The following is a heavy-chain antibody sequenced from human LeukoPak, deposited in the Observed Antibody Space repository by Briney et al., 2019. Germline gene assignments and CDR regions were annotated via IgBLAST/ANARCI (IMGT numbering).Heavy chain of an antibody. J-gene: IGHJ3*02. D-gene: IGHD1-1*01. Sequence: GSLRLSCAASGFTFSSYWMSWVRQAPGKGLEWIGSIYYSGSTYYNPSLKSRVTISVDTSKNQFSLKLSSVTAADTAVYYCARQNPTGHDAFDIWGQGTMVTVSS. CDR3: ARQNPTGHDAFDI. V-gene: IGHV4-39*01. CDR2: IYYSGST. CDR1: GFTFSSYW.